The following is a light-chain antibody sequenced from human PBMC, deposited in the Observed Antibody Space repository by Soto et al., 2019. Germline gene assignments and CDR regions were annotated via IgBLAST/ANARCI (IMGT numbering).Light chain of an antibody. CDR2: EVF. Sequence: EIVVTQSPATLSLAPGERATLSCTASQTVSSSLAWYQQKPGHAPRLLIYEVFTRATGIPARFSGSGSGTAFTLTISSLEPGDFALYYCQQHVNSPLTFGGGTNV. J-gene: IGKJ4*01. CDR1: QTVSSS. CDR3: QQHVNSPLT. V-gene: IGKV3-11*01.